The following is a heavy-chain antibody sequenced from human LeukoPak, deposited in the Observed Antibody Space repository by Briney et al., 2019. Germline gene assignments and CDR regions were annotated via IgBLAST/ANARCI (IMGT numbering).Heavy chain of an antibody. J-gene: IGHJ6*02. CDR1: GFSFSSYW. Sequence: PGGSLRHSCTASGFSFSSYWMSWVRQAPGKGLEWVANIKQDGSEKDYVDSVKGRFTISRDNAKNPLYLQMNSLRAEDTAVYYCAKYCGGDCYGMDVWGQGTTVTVSS. CDR3: AKYCGGDCYGMDV. D-gene: IGHD2-21*01. V-gene: IGHV3-7*01. CDR2: IKQDGSEK.